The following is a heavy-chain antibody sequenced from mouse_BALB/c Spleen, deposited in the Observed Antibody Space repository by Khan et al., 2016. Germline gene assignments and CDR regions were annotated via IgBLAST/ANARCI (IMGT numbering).Heavy chain of an antibody. CDR2: INPDSSTI. V-gene: IGHV4-1*02. Sequence: EVQLQESGGGLVQPGGSLKLSCVASGFDFSRYWMSWVRQAPGKGLEWIGEINPDSSTINYTPSLQDKFIISRDNAKNTLYLHMSKVRAEDTALYYCARLQYYGWFAYLGQGTLVTVSA. CDR3: ARLQYYGWFAY. D-gene: IGHD1-2*01. CDR1: GFDFSRYW. J-gene: IGHJ3*01.